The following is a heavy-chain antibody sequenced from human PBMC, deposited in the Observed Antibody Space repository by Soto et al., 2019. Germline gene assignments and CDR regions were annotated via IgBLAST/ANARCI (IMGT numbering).Heavy chain of an antibody. CDR2: IYYSGRT. Sequence: SETLSLTCTVSGGSVSSGSYYWSWIRQPPGKGLEWIGTIYYSGRTYYNPSLKSRVSISVDTSINQLSLKLSSVTAADTAVFYCARQGWSAGGGMDVWGQGTTVTVSS. CDR1: GGSVSSGSYY. V-gene: IGHV4-39*01. CDR3: ARQGWSAGGGMDV. J-gene: IGHJ6*02. D-gene: IGHD3-3*01.